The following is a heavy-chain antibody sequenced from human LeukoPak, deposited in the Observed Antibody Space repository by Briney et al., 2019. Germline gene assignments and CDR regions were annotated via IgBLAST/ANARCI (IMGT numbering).Heavy chain of an antibody. D-gene: IGHD3-22*01. Sequence: GRSLRLSCAASGFTFDDYAMHWVRQAPGKGLEWVSGISWNSGSIGYADSVKGRFTISRDNAKNSLYLQMNSMRAEDMALYYCATSHDSSSYGFDYWGQGTLVTVSS. CDR2: ISWNSGSI. J-gene: IGHJ4*02. CDR3: ATSHDSSSYGFDY. V-gene: IGHV3-9*03. CDR1: GFTFDDYA.